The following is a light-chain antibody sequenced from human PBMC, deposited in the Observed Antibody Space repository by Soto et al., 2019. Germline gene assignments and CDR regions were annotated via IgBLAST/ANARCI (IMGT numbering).Light chain of an antibody. Sequence: MTHAPASLSVSPVERATLSCSSSQSCTSSYFAWYQQKPGQAPRIIIYDESNRATGIPDRFSGSGSGKDFTITISSIENEDFEVYYCQQRSNWHITCGRGTTVDIK. V-gene: IGKV3D-20*02. J-gene: IGKJ3*01. CDR3: QQRSNWHIT. CDR1: QSCTSSY. CDR2: DES.